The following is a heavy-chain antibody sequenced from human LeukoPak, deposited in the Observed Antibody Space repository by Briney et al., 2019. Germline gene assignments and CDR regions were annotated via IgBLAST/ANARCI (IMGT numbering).Heavy chain of an antibody. CDR1: SGSIDSYY. J-gene: IGHJ3*02. CDR3: ARVKGTIDAFDI. V-gene: IGHV4-59*01. Sequence: SETLSLTCSVSSGSIDSYYWSWIRQPPGKGLEWIGSIYYTGSTNYNPSLKSRVTISVDTSKNQFSLKLSSVTAADTAVYYCARVKGTIDAFDIWGQGTMVTVPS. CDR2: IYYTGST. D-gene: IGHD1-1*01.